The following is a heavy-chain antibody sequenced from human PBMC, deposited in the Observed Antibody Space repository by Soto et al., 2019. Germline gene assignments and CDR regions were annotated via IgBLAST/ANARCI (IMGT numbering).Heavy chain of an antibody. CDR2: INHSGST. V-gene: IGHV4-34*01. CDR1: GGSFSGYY. J-gene: IGHJ4*02. Sequence: ETLSLTCAVYGGSFSGYYWSWIRQPPGKGLEWIGEINHSGSTNYNPSLKSRVTISVDTSKNQFSLKLSPVTAADTALYYCAGSKNRGVSFDYWGQGALVTVSS. CDR3: AGSKNRGVSFDY. D-gene: IGHD3-10*01.